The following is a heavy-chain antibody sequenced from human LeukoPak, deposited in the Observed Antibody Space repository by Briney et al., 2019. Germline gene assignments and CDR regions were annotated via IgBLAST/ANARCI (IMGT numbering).Heavy chain of an antibody. CDR2: ISGSGGST. CDR1: GFTFSSYA. V-gene: IGHV3-23*01. D-gene: IGHD3-3*01. Sequence: GGSLRLSCAASGFTFSSYAMSWVRQAPGKGLEWVSAISGSGGSTYYADSVKGRFTISRDNAKNSLYLQMNSLRAEDTAVYYCARVITIFGVGGGPDAFDIWGQGTMVTVSS. J-gene: IGHJ3*02. CDR3: ARVITIFGVGGGPDAFDI.